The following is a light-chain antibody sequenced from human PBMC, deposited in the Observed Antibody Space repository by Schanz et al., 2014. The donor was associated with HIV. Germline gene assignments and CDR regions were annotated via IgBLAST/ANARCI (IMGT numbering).Light chain of an antibody. Sequence: QSVLTQPPSASGTPGQRVTISCSGSSSNIGINTVTWHQHLPGTAPRLVIYNTFHRPSGVPDRFSGSQSGTSASLAISGLQSEDESDFFCATWDDSLDGWVFGGGTKLTVL. CDR1: SSNIGINT. J-gene: IGLJ3*02. CDR3: ATWDDSLDGWV. CDR2: NTF. V-gene: IGLV1-44*01.